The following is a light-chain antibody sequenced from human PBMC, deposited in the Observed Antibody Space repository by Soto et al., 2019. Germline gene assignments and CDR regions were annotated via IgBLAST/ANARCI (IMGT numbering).Light chain of an antibody. CDR1: QSVSSS. CDR3: QQYGNSPWT. J-gene: IGKJ1*01. V-gene: IGKV3-20*01. Sequence: EIVLTQSPATLSLSPGERATLSCRASQSVSSSLAWYQQKPGQAPRLLIYGASSRATGIPDRFSGSGSGTDFTLTISRLEPADFAVFYCQQYGNSPWTFGQGTKVDI. CDR2: GAS.